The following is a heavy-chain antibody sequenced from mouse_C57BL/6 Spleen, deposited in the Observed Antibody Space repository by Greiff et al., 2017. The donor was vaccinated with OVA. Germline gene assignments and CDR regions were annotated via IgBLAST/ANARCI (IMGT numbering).Heavy chain of an antibody. D-gene: IGHD2-3*01. J-gene: IGHJ3*01. CDR3: ARKFYDGYCLAY. CDR1: GYTFTDYN. CDR2: INPNNGGT. Sequence: EVQLQQSGPELVKPGASVKIPCKASGYTFTDYNMDWVKQSHGKSLEWIGDINPNNGGTIYNQKFKGKATLTVDKSSSTAYMELRSLTSEDTAVYYCARKFYDGYCLAYWGQGTLVTVSA. V-gene: IGHV1-18*01.